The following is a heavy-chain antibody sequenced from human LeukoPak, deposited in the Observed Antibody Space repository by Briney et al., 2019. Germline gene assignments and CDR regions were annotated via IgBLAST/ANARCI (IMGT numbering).Heavy chain of an antibody. J-gene: IGHJ4*02. CDR1: GGSVSSYF. CDR2: IYISGST. Sequence: SETLSLTCTVSGGSVSSYFWGWIRQPAGRGLGWIGRIYISGSTSYSPSLKSRVTMSVDTSKNQFSLKLTSVTAADTAVYYCAREMGGAYCGGNCYYFGYWGQGILVTVSS. V-gene: IGHV4-4*07. CDR3: AREMGGAYCGGNCYYFGY. D-gene: IGHD2-21*01.